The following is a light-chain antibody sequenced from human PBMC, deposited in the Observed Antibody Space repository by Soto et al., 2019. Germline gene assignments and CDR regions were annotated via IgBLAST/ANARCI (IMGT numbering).Light chain of an antibody. CDR1: NSDVGSYDL. CDR3: CSYARSRTWV. Sequence: QSALTQPASVSGSPGQSITISCTGTNSDVGSYDLVSWYQHHPGKAPKLMIYEGSERPSGVSSRFSGSKSGNTASLTISGLQAEDEADYFCCSYARSRTWVFGGGTKLTVL. CDR2: EGS. V-gene: IGLV2-23*01. J-gene: IGLJ3*02.